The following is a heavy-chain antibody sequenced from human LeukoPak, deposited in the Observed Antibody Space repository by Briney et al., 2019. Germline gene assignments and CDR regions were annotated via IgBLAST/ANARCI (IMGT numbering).Heavy chain of an antibody. J-gene: IGHJ3*02. Sequence: ASVKVSRKASGYTFTDYYMHWVRQAPGQGLEWLGWINPNSGGTNYAQKFQGRVTLTSDTSISTAYMELGRLRSDDTAIYYCAHPGGDGGAFDIWGQGTMVTVSS. CDR3: AHPGGDGGAFDI. V-gene: IGHV1-2*02. CDR2: INPNSGGT. D-gene: IGHD4-23*01. CDR1: GYTFTDYY.